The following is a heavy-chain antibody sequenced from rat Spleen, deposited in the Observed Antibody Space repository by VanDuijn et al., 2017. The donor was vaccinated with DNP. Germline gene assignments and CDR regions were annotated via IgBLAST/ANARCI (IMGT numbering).Heavy chain of an antibody. CDR1: GFTFSNYD. Sequence: EVRLVESGGGLVQPGRSLKLSCAASGFTFSNYDMAWVRQAPKRGLEWVATISYDGSSTYYRDSVKGRFTISRDNAEGNLYLQMDSLKSEDTATYYCTTDPTEGPLNWLAYWGQGTLVTVSS. J-gene: IGHJ3*01. D-gene: IGHD1-11*01. CDR2: ISYDGSST. CDR3: TTDPTEGPLNWLAY. V-gene: IGHV5-7*01.